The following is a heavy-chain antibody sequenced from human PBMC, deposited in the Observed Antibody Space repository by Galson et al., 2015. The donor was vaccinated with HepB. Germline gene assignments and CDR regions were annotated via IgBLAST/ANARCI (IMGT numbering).Heavy chain of an antibody. CDR1: GGTFSSYA. V-gene: IGHV1-69*13. D-gene: IGHD2-2*01. CDR2: IIPMFETA. Sequence: SVKVSCKASGGTFSSYAISWVRQAPGQGLEWMGGIIPMFETANYAQKFQGRVTITADESTSTAYMELSSLRSEDTAVYYCAHGSGYCSGSTCYPRTFDYWGPGTPVTVSS. CDR3: AHGSGYCSGSTCYPRTFDY. J-gene: IGHJ4*02.